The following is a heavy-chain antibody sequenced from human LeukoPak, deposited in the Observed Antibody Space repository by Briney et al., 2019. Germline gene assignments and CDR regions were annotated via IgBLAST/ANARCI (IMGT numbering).Heavy chain of an antibody. D-gene: IGHD6-13*01. CDR1: GFTFSSYG. J-gene: IGHJ6*03. CDR3: AKDREAAAGSFVGHYYYYMDV. V-gene: IGHV3-30*02. CDR2: IRYDGSNK. Sequence: GGSLRLSCAASGFTFSSYGMHWVRQAPGKGLEWVAFIRYDGSNKYYADSVKGRFTISRDNSKNTLYLQMNSLRAEDTAVCYCAKDREAAAGSFVGHYYYYMDVWGKGTTVTVSS.